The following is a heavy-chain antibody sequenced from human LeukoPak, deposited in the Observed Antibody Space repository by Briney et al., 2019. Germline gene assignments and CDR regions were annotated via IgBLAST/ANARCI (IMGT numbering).Heavy chain of an antibody. CDR1: GFTFSSYA. D-gene: IGHD3-10*01. J-gene: IGHJ4*02. CDR3: ARAGKWLPDDLDY. CDR2: ISYDGSNK. V-gene: IGHV3-30-3*01. Sequence: GGSLRLSCAASGFTFSSYAMHWVRQAPGKGLEWVAVISYDGSNKYYADSVKGRFTISRDNSKNTLYLQLTSLKAEDTAVYYCARAGKWLPDDLDYWGQGTLVTVSS.